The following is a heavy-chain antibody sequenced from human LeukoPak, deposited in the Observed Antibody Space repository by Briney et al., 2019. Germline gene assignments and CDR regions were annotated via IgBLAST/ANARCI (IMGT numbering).Heavy chain of an antibody. J-gene: IGHJ4*02. CDR2: INHSGST. CDR1: GGSFSGYY. CDR3: ARRLLPYSSSWYVRPYYFDY. Sequence: SETLSLTCAVYGGSFSGYYWSWIRQPPGKGLEWIGEINHSGSTHYNPSLKSRVTISVDTSKNQFSLKLSSVTAADTAVYYCARRLLPYSSSWYVRPYYFDYWGQGTLVTVSS. D-gene: IGHD6-13*01. V-gene: IGHV4-34*01.